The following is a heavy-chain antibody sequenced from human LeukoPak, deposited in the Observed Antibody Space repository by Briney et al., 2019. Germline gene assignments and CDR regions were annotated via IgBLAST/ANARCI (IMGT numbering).Heavy chain of an antibody. CDR3: AKVAEVGATGYYYYMDV. V-gene: IGHV3-30*02. CDR1: GFTFSNYG. J-gene: IGHJ6*03. CDR2: IRDDGSNK. D-gene: IGHD1-26*01. Sequence: GGSLRLSCAASGFTFSNYGMHWVRQAPGKGLEWVAFIRDDGSNKYYADSVKGRFTISRDNSKNTLYLQMNSLRAEDTAVYYCAKVAEVGATGYYYYMDVWGKGTTVTISS.